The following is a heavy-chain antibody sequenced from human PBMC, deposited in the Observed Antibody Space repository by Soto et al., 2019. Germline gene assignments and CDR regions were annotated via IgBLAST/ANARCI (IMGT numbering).Heavy chain of an antibody. D-gene: IGHD3-3*01. CDR3: ARGTRITIFGVVINNWFDP. CDR2: INHSGST. V-gene: IGHV4-34*01. Sequence: SETLSLTCAVYGGSFSGYYWSWIRQPPGKGLEWIGEINHSGSTNYNPSLKSRVTISVDTSKNQFSLKLSSVTAADTAVYYCARGTRITIFGVVINNWFDPWGQGTLVTVPQ. J-gene: IGHJ5*02. CDR1: GGSFSGYY.